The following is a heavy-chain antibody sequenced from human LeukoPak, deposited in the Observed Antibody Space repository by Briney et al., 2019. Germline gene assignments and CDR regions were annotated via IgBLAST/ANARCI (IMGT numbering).Heavy chain of an antibody. J-gene: IGHJ4*02. CDR3: ATIGGVTPDY. CDR1: RNTLTELS. Sequence: ASVKVSCKCSRNTLTELSIHWVRQPPGKGLEWMGGFDPEDGEIIYAQNLEGRVIMTEDTSSDTSYMELSSLRSEDTAVYYCATIGGVTPDYWGQGTQVTVSS. V-gene: IGHV1-24*01. CDR2: FDPEDGEI. D-gene: IGHD3-16*01.